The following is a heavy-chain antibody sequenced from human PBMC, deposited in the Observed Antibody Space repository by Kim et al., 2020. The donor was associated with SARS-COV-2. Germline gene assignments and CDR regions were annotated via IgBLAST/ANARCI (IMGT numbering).Heavy chain of an antibody. CDR1: GFTFSNYW. V-gene: IGHV3-7*01. CDR2: IKYDGSEK. J-gene: IGHJ4*02. CDR3: ARILIGSEMSY. Sequence: GGSLRLSCTGSGFTFSNYWMYWVRQAPGKGLEWVAKIKYDGSEKTYVDSVKGRFTISRDNAKNSLYLQMNSLRAEDTAVYYCARILIGSEMSYWGQGTLVTVSS.